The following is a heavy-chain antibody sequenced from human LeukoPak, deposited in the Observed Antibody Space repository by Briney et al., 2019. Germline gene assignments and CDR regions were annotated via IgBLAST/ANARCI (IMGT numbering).Heavy chain of an antibody. CDR1: GFTFNRNA. CDR3: VRRRDASSGCGDHDF. J-gene: IGHJ4*02. Sequence: QPGGSLRLSCAASGFTFNRNAISWVRQAPGKGLEWVSTIGGSGDKTFYADSVKGRFTISRDNSKNMVHLQMNSLTGEDKALYYCVRRRDASSGCGDHDFWGQGALVTVSS. D-gene: IGHD6-19*01. CDR2: IGGSGDKT. V-gene: IGHV3-23*01.